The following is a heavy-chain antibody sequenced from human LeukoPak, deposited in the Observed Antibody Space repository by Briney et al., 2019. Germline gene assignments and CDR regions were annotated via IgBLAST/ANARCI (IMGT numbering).Heavy chain of an antibody. V-gene: IGHV3-48*04. J-gene: IGHJ4*02. Sequence: GKSLRLSCAASGFTFSSYGMHWVRQAPGKGLEWVSYISSSGSTIYYADSVKGRFTISRDNAKNSLYLQMNSLRAEDTAVYYCASSTVSTGYFDYWGQGTLVTVSS. CDR3: ASSTVSTGYFDY. CDR1: GFTFSSYG. CDR2: ISSSGSTI. D-gene: IGHD4-17*01.